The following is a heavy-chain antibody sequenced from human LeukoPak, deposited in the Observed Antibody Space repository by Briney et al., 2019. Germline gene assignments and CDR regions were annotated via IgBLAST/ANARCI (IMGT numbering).Heavy chain of an antibody. D-gene: IGHD1-14*01. CDR2: IDPNTGDS. CDR1: EYTFTGYY. V-gene: IGHV1-2*02. Sequence: ASVKVSCKASEYTFTGYYIHWVRQAPGQGLEWMGWIDPNTGDSNYVQKFQGRATMTRDTSISTAYMELGRLRSDDTAVYYCARGPVTLGFYYYYMDVWGKGTTVTVSS. J-gene: IGHJ6*03. CDR3: ARGPVTLGFYYYYMDV.